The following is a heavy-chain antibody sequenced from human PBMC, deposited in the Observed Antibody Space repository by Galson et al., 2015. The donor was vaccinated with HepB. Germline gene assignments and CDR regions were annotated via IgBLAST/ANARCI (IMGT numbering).Heavy chain of an antibody. D-gene: IGHD3-22*01. J-gene: IGHJ5*02. CDR3: ARVSSDYYDSSGYGWFDP. V-gene: IGHV1-18*01. CDR1: GYTFTSYG. Sequence: SVKVSCKASGYTFTSYGISWVRQAPGQGLEWMRWISAYNGNTNYAQKLQGRVTMTTDTSTSTAYMELRSLRSDDTAVYYCARVSSDYYDSSGYGWFDPWGQGTLVAVSS. CDR2: ISAYNGNT.